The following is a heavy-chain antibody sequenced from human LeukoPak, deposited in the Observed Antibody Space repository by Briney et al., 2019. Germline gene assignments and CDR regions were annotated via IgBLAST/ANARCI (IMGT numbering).Heavy chain of an antibody. J-gene: IGHJ4*02. CDR3: AKGTHYGDYVFDY. Sequence: PGGSLRLSCAASGFTFRTYAMSWVRQAPGKGLEWVSTVSGSGGNTYYADYVKGRFTISRDNTKNTLHLQMNSLRAEDTAVYYCAKGTHYGDYVFDYWGQGTLVTVSS. CDR2: VSGSGGNT. CDR1: GFTFRTYA. D-gene: IGHD4-17*01. V-gene: IGHV3-23*01.